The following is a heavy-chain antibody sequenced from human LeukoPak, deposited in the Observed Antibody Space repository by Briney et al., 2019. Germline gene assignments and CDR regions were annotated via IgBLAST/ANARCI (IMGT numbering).Heavy chain of an antibody. V-gene: IGHV3-9*01. CDR1: GFTFDDYG. CDR3: ATLRPRQQLVVDH. D-gene: IGHD6-13*01. J-gene: IGHJ4*02. Sequence: PGGSLRLSCAASGFTFDDYGMHWVRQGPGKGLEWVSGISWNGGSIGYADSVKGRFTISGDNAKNSLYLQMSSLRAEDTAVYYCATLRPRQQLVVDHWGQGTLVTVSP. CDR2: ISWNGGSI.